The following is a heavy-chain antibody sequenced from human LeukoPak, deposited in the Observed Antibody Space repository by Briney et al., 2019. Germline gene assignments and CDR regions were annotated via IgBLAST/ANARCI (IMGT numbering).Heavy chain of an antibody. Sequence: GGPLRLSCTASGLNFSVYYMTWIRQAPGNGLGAPGNGLEWLSHISKTGTSIYYADSVRGRFTISRDNAKNSLYLHMNSLRAEDTAVYYCVAGVALDYWGQGALVTVSS. V-gene: IGHV3-11*01. CDR3: VAGVALDY. CDR2: ISKTGTSI. J-gene: IGHJ4*02. D-gene: IGHD3-3*01. CDR1: GLNFSVYY.